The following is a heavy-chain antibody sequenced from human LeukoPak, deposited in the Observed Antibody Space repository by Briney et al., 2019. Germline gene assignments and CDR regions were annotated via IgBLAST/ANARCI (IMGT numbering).Heavy chain of an antibody. CDR1: GGSFSGYY. D-gene: IGHD7-27*01. CDR2: INHSGST. J-gene: IGHJ4*02. Sequence: SETLSLTCAAYGGSFSGYYWSWIRQPPGKGLEWIGEINHSGSTNYNPSLKSRVTISVDTSKNQFSLKLSSVTAADTAVYYCARTGDHRPFDYWGQGTLVTVSS. V-gene: IGHV4-34*01. CDR3: ARTGDHRPFDY.